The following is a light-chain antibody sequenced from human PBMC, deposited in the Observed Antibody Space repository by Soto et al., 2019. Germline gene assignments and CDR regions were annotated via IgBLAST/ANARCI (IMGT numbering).Light chain of an antibody. CDR2: WAS. J-gene: IGKJ1*01. V-gene: IGKV4-1*01. Sequence: DIVMTQSPDSLPVSLGERATINCKSSQSVLYTSNNKNYLAWYQQKPGQSPKLLIYWASTRESGVPDRFSGSGSGTDFTLTISSLQSEDFALYYCQQYNDWPLTFGQGTKVDIK. CDR3: QQYNDWPLT. CDR1: QSVLYTSNNKNY.